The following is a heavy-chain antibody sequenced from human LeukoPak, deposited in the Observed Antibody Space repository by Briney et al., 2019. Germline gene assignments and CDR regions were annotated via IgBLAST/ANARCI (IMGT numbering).Heavy chain of an antibody. J-gene: IGHJ4*02. V-gene: IGHV3-30-3*01. CDR3: AREGKYGSETYGGGDY. CDR2: ISYDGSNK. D-gene: IGHD3-10*01. Sequence: GGSLRLSCAASGFTFISYVMHWVRQAPGKGLEWVAVISYDGSNKDYADSVKGRFTISRDSSKDTLYLQMNSLRAEDTAVYYCAREGKYGSETYGGGDYWGQGTLVTVSS. CDR1: GFTFISYV.